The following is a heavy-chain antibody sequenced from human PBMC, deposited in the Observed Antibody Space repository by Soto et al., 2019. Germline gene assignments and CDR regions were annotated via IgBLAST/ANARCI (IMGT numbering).Heavy chain of an antibody. CDR1: GFTFYDFA. Sequence: EVQLVESGGGLVQPGRSLRLSCAASGFTFYDFAMHWVRQAPGKGLEWVSRISGTRNIIDYADSVKGRFIISRDNAKNSLDLQMNSLRHEDTAFYYCVKDLYEGSSGGSVDYWGQGTLVAVSS. CDR2: ISGTRNII. D-gene: IGHD2-15*01. CDR3: VKDLYEGSSGGSVDY. V-gene: IGHV3-9*01. J-gene: IGHJ4*02.